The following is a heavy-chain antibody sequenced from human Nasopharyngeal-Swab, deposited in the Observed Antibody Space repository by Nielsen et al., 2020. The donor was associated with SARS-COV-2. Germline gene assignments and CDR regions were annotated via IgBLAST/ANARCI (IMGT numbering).Heavy chain of an antibody. CDR2: IYPGDSDT. D-gene: IGHD4-17*01. J-gene: IGHJ5*02. Sequence: VRQMPGKGLAWMGIIYPGDSDTRYYPAFQGRVTFSADKSLNTAYLQWDSLKAAETDREDWERRRSPTETSHFLDLWGQGTLVTVSS. V-gene: IGHV5-51*01. CDR3: ERRRSPTETSHFLDL.